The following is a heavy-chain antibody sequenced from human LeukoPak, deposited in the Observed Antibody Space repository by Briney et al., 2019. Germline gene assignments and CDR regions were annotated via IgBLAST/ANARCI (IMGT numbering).Heavy chain of an antibody. CDR1: GGSISSYY. CDR2: IYYSGST. D-gene: IGHD6-19*01. V-gene: IGHV4-59*08. Sequence: SETLSLTCTVSGGSISSYYWSWIRQPPGKGLEWIGYIYYSGSTNYNPSLKSRVTISVDTSKNQFSLKLSSVTATDTAVYYCARPSIVAGTEYAFDIWGQGTMVTVSS. J-gene: IGHJ3*02. CDR3: ARPSIVAGTEYAFDI.